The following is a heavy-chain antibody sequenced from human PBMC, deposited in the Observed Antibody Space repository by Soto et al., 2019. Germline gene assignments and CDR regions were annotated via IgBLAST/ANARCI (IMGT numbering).Heavy chain of an antibody. V-gene: IGHV3-23*01. D-gene: IGHD2-2*02. CDR2: ISGSGGST. CDR1: GFTFSSYA. Sequence: GGSLRLSCAASGFTFSSYAMSWVRQAPGKGLEWVSAISGSGGSTYYADSVKGRFTISRDNSKNTLYLQMNSLRAEDTAVYYCASDIVVPAAIPPKSIYYYGMDVWGQGTTVTVS. J-gene: IGHJ6*02. CDR3: ASDIVVPAAIPPKSIYYYGMDV.